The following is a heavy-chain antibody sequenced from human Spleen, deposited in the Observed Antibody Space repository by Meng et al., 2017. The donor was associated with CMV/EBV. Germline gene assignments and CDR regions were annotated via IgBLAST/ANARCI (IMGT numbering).Heavy chain of an antibody. CDR1: GFTFSNAW. D-gene: IGHD6-13*01. Sequence: GESLKISCAASGFTFSNAWMSWVRQVPGKGLEWVANIKQDGNEIHYVDSVKGRFTISRDNAKDSLFLQMNGLRAEDTAIYYCARPFDGTTWYGRPIDYWGQGTLVTVSS. J-gene: IGHJ4*02. V-gene: IGHV3-7*01. CDR2: IKQDGNEI. CDR3: ARPFDGTTWYGRPIDY.